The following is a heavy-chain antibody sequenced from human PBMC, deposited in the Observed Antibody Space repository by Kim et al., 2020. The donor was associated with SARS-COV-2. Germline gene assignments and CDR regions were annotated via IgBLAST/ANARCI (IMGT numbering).Heavy chain of an antibody. D-gene: IGHD4-17*01. Sequence: ASVKVSCKASGYTFTSYAMHWVRQAPGQRLEWMGWINAGNGNTKYSQKFQGRVTITRDTSASTAYMELSSLRSEDTAVYYCARDRSGYGDADYWGQGTLVTVSS. CDR3: ARDRSGYGDADY. J-gene: IGHJ4*02. CDR1: GYTFTSYA. V-gene: IGHV1-3*01. CDR2: INAGNGNT.